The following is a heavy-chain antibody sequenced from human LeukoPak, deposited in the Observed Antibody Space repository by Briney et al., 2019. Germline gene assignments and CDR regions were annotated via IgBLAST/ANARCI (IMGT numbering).Heavy chain of an antibody. Sequence: GGSLGLSCAASGFTFSGYYMSWIRQAPGKGLECVSYISDSSGSTSYADSVKGRFTISRDNAKNSLYLQMSSLRADDTAVYYCARASGLGPGAYFDYWGQGTLVTVSS. CDR1: GFTFSGYY. D-gene: IGHD3-16*01. V-gene: IGHV3-11*06. J-gene: IGHJ4*02. CDR3: ARASGLGPGAYFDY. CDR2: ISDSSGST.